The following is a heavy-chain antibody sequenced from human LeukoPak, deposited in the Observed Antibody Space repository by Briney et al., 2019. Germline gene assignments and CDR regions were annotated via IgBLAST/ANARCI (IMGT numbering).Heavy chain of an antibody. Sequence: GGTLRLSCAASGFTFSSYWMHWVRQAPGKGLVWVSRISSDGGSTNSADSVKGRFTISRDNAKNTLYLQMNSLRAEDTAVYFCARSGQGYYDFFDYWGQGTLVTVSS. V-gene: IGHV3-74*01. J-gene: IGHJ4*02. D-gene: IGHD3-3*01. CDR2: ISSDGGST. CDR1: GFTFSSYW. CDR3: ARSGQGYYDFFDY.